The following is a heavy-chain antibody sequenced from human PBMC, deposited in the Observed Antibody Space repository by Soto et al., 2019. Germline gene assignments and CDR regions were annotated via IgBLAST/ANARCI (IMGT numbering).Heavy chain of an antibody. Sequence: ASVKVSCKASGYTFTSYDIYWVRQATGQGLEWMGWMNPNTGNSGYAQKFQGRVTMTSDTSISTAHMELSSLRSEDTAVCYCARRAETNGWNGFGADKYYFDFWGQGTLVTVSS. D-gene: IGHD1-1*01. J-gene: IGHJ4*02. CDR2: MNPNTGNS. CDR1: GYTFTSYD. V-gene: IGHV1-8*01. CDR3: ARRAETNGWNGFGADKYYFDF.